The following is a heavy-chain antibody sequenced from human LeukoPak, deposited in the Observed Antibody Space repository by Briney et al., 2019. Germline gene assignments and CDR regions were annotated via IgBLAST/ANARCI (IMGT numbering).Heavy chain of an antibody. CDR2: FYPGDSDT. V-gene: IGHV5-51*01. Sequence: GESLKISCKGFGYSFPTYWIGWVRQMPGGGLEWMGIFYPGDSDTRYSPSFQGQVTFSADRSISTAYLQWSSLKASDTAIYYCARGGTTEYDYWGQGTLVTVSS. J-gene: IGHJ4*02. CDR3: ARGGTTEYDY. CDR1: GYSFPTYW. D-gene: IGHD1-1*01.